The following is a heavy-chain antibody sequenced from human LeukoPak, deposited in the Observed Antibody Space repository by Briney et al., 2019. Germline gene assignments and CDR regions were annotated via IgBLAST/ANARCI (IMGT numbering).Heavy chain of an antibody. V-gene: IGHV3-11*01. CDR3: AKEGGDWGEGYFDY. D-gene: IGHD7-27*01. J-gene: IGHJ4*02. Sequence: GGSLRLSCAASGFTFSDSYMSWIRQVPGKGLEWISYISSSGGTIYYADSVKGRFTISRDNAKNSLYLQMNSLRAEDTAVYYCAKEGGDWGEGYFDYWGQGTLFTVSS. CDR2: ISSSGGTI. CDR1: GFTFSDSY.